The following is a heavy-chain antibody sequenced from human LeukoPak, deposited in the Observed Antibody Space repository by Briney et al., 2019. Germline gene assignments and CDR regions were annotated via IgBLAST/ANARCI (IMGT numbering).Heavy chain of an antibody. V-gene: IGHV3-30-3*01. J-gene: IGHJ4*02. CDR1: GFTLSSYV. CDR3: ARERYSSGRAGAFDY. CDR2: MSHDGSVK. Sequence: PGGSLRLSCTASGFTLSSYVMHWVRQAPGKGPEWVALMSHDGSVKHYPDSVKGRFTVSRDDSKNTLYLQMSNLRPEDTAVYYCARERYSSGRAGAFDYWGQGALVTVSS. D-gene: IGHD3-22*01.